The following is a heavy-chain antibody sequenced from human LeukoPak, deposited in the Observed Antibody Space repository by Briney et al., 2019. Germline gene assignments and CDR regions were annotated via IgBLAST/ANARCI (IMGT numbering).Heavy chain of an antibody. CDR2: MNPNSGNT. Sequence: GASVKVSCKASGYTFTSYDINWVRQATGQGLEWMGWMNPNSGNTGYPQKFQGRVTITRNTSINTAYMELSSLRSEDSAVYYCARLSGCFSDYWGQGTLVTVSS. CDR3: ARLSGCFSDY. D-gene: IGHD3-22*01. V-gene: IGHV1-8*03. CDR1: GYTFTSYD. J-gene: IGHJ4*02.